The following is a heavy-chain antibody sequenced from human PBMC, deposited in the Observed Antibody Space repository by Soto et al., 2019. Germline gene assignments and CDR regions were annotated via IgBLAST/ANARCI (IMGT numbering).Heavy chain of an antibody. J-gene: IGHJ3*02. CDR3: AREGGGQRAFDI. CDR1: GFTFSSYA. Sequence: GGSLRLSCAASGFTFSSYAMHWVRQAPGKGLEWVAVISYDGSNKYYADSVNGRFTISRDNSKNTLYLQMNSLRAEDTAVYYCAREGGGQRAFDIWGQGTMVTVSS. D-gene: IGHD2-15*01. CDR2: ISYDGSNK. V-gene: IGHV3-30-3*01.